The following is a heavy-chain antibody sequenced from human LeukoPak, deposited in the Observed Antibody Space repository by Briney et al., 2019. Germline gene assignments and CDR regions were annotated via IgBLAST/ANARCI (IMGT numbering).Heavy chain of an antibody. CDR3: ARGFGYFDWFPVY. CDR2: IYYSGTT. Sequence: SETLSLTCTVSGGSISSYYWSWIRQPPGKGLEWIGYIYYSGTTNYNPSLKSRVTISVDTSKNQFSLKLNSVTPADTAVYYCARGFGYFDWFPVYWVQGTLVTVSS. CDR1: GGSISSYY. D-gene: IGHD3-9*01. J-gene: IGHJ4*02. V-gene: IGHV4-59*01.